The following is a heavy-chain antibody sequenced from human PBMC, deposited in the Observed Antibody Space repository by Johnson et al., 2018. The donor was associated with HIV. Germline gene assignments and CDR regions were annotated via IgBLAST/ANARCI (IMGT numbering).Heavy chain of an antibody. Sequence: EQLVESGGGLVKPGGSLRLSCAASGFTFSNAWMSWVRQAPGKGLEWVSVIYSGGSTYYADSVKGRFTISRDNSKNTLYLQMNSLRAEDTAVYYCARPSSGWYFDAFDIWGQGTMVTVSS. D-gene: IGHD6-19*01. CDR1: GFTFSNAW. V-gene: IGHV3-66*02. CDR2: IYSGGST. CDR3: ARPSSGWYFDAFDI. J-gene: IGHJ3*02.